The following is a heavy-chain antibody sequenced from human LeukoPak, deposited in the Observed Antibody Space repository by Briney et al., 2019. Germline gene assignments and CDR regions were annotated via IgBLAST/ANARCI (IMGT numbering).Heavy chain of an antibody. CDR1: GGSISSYY. D-gene: IGHD1-1*01. J-gene: IGHJ3*02. V-gene: IGHV4-59*01. Sequence: SETLSLTCTVSGGSISSYYWSWIRRPPGKGLEWIGYIYYSGSTNYNPSLKSRVTISVDTSKNQFSLKLSSVTAADTAVYYCTRVGTANDAFDIWGQGTMVTVSS. CDR3: TRVGTANDAFDI. CDR2: IYYSGST.